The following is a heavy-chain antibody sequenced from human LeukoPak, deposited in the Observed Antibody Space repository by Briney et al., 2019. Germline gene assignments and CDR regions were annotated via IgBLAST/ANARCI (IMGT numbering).Heavy chain of an antibody. D-gene: IGHD2/OR15-2a*01. CDR3: AKVGCDSPVGGMDV. CDR2: ISYDGSNK. V-gene: IGHV3-30*18. CDR1: GFTFSSYG. Sequence: GGSLRLSCAASGFTFSSYGMHWVRQAPGKGLEWVAVISYDGSNKYYADSVKGRFTISRDNSKNTLYLQMYSLRAEDTAVYYCAKVGCDSPVGGMDVWGQGTTVTVSS. J-gene: IGHJ6*02.